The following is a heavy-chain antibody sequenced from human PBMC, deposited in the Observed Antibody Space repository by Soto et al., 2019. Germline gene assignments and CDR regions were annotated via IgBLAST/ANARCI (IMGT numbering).Heavy chain of an antibody. D-gene: IGHD2-15*01. CDR1: GFTFSSYG. CDR2: IWYDGSNK. Sequence: GGSLRLSCAASGFTFSSYGMHWVRQAPGKGLKWVAVIWYDGSNKYYSDSVKGRFTISRDNSKNTLYLQMNSLRAEDTALYYCARELGYCSGGSCYSGHDYWGQGTLVTVS. CDR3: ARELGYCSGGSCYSGHDY. V-gene: IGHV3-33*01. J-gene: IGHJ4*02.